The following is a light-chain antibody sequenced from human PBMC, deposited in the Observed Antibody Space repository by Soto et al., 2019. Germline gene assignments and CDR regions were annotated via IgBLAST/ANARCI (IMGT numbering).Light chain of an antibody. V-gene: IGKV3-11*01. CDR2: DAS. CDR3: QQRSNWT. Sequence: EIVLTQSPATLSLSPGERATLSCRASQSVSSYLAWYQQKPGQAPRLFIYDASNRATGIPARFSGSGSGTDFTLTISRLEPEDFAVYYCQQRSNWTFGGGTKVEIK. J-gene: IGKJ4*01. CDR1: QSVSSY.